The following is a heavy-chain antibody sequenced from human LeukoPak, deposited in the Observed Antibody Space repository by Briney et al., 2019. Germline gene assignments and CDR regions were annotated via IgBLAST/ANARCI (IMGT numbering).Heavy chain of an antibody. J-gene: IGHJ4*02. CDR3: AKFRCGGGSCYVVYFDY. CDR1: GFTFSSYA. CDR2: ISGSGGST. V-gene: IGHV3-23*01. D-gene: IGHD2-15*01. Sequence: GGSLRLSCAASGFTFSSYAMSWVRQASGKGLEWVSAISGSGGSTYYADSVKGRFTISRDNSKNTLYLQMNSLRAEDTAVYYCAKFRCGGGSCYVVYFDYWGQGTLVTVSS.